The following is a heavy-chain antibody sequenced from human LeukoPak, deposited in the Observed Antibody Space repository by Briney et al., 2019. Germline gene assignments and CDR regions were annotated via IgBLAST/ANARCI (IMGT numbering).Heavy chain of an antibody. CDR2: ISGNNDNP. CDR1: GYTCSNFG. J-gene: IGHJ4*02. V-gene: IGHV1-18*01. CDR3: ARDGTSTDDY. D-gene: IGHD2-2*01. Sequence: ASVRVSCKTSGYTCSNFGINWVRQAPGQGLEWMGWISGNNDNPNYGQKFQGRLTVTTDTSTSTAYMELRNLRFDDTAVYYCARDGTSTDDYWGQGTLVTVSS.